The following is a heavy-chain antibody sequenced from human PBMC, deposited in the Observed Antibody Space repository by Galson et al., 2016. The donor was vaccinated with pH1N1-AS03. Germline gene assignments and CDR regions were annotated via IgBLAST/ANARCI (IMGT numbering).Heavy chain of an antibody. CDR1: GYIFTGFY. D-gene: IGHD1-26*01. V-gene: IGHV1-2*04. CDR3: ARDPRGPCSSATCATTYYFGMDV. J-gene: IGHJ6*02. CDR2: INPNNGVT. Sequence: SVKVSCKASGYIFTGFYVHWVRQAPGQGLEWMGWINPNNGVTNYAQKFQAWVTMTGDTSISTAYMELYGLKSDDTAVYYCARDPRGPCSSATCATTYYFGMDVWGQGTTVIFSS.